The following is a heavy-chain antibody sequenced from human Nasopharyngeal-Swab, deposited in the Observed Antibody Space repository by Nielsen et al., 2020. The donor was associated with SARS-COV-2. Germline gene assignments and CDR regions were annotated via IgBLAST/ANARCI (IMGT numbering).Heavy chain of an antibody. CDR3: ARRTRYGITGTRGGFPV. Sequence: RQAPGKGLEWIGEINHSGSTNYNPSLKSRVTISVDTSKNQFSLKLSSVTAADTAAYYCARRTRYGITGTRGGFPVWGKGTTVTVSS. CDR2: INHSGST. J-gene: IGHJ6*04. V-gene: IGHV4-34*01. D-gene: IGHD1-7*01.